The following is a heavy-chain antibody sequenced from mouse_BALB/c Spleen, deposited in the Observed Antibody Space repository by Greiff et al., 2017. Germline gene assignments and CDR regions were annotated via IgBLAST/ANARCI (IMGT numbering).Heavy chain of an antibody. CDR1: GFTFSSYG. D-gene: IGHD1-2*01. CDR3: ARRRSHYYGSYAMDY. Sequence: EVQVVESGGDLVKPGGSLKLSCAASGFTFSSYGMSWVRQTPDKRLEWVATISSGGSYTYYPDSVKGRFTISRDNAKNTLYLQMSSLKSEDTAMYYWARRRSHYYGSYAMDYWGQGTSVTVSS. J-gene: IGHJ4*01. V-gene: IGHV5-6*01. CDR2: ISSGGSYT.